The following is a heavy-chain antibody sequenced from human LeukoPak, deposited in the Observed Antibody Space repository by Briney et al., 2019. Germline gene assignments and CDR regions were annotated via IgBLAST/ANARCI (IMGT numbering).Heavy chain of an antibody. V-gene: IGHV4-59*07. CDR2: IYYSGST. CDR3: AGGGYSSSWYGDFDY. CDR1: SGSISRYY. Sequence: PSDTLSLPCTVSSGSISRYYWSWIPQPPGKGLVWVGYIYYSGSTNYNPALKSRVTISVDTSKNQFSLKLSSVTAADTAVYYCAGGGYSSSWYGDFDYWGQGTLVTVSS. D-gene: IGHD6-13*01. J-gene: IGHJ4*02.